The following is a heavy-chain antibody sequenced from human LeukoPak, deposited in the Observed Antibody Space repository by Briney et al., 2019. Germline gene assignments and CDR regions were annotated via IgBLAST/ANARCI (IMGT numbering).Heavy chain of an antibody. J-gene: IGHJ4*02. CDR2: IYYSGST. CDR1: GGSISSSSYY. V-gene: IGHV4-39*01. D-gene: IGHD6-19*01. Sequence: PSETLSLXCTVSGGSISSSSYYWGWSRQPPGKGPEWIGSIYYSGSTYYNPSLKSRVTISVDTSKNQFSLKLSSVTAADTAVYYCARGYSGGWHDPLFDYWGQGTLVTVSS. CDR3: ARGYSGGWHDPLFDY.